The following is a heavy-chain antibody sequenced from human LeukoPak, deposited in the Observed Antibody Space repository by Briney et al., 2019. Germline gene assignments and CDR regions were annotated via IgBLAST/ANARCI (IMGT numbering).Heavy chain of an antibody. Sequence: PSETLSLTCTISGSSITSYYWSWIRQPPGKGLEWIGYIYYSGNTNYNTSLKSRVTISVDTSKNEFSLQLTSVTAADTAVYYCARGSGWLPDCWGQGTLVTVSS. D-gene: IGHD6-19*01. V-gene: IGHV4-59*01. CDR3: ARGSGWLPDC. CDR1: GSSITSYY. CDR2: IYYSGNT. J-gene: IGHJ4*02.